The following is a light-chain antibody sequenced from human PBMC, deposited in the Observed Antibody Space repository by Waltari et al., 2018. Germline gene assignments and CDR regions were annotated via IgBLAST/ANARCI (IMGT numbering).Light chain of an antibody. Sequence: QTVVTQEPSLTVSPGGTVTLNCASSTGAVTSGYYPNWFQQKPGQAPRALIYSTSNKNSWTPARFSGSLLGGKAALTLSGVQPEDEAEYYCLLYYGGAWVFGGGTKLTVL. CDR3: LLYYGGAWV. CDR1: TGAVTSGYY. CDR2: STS. J-gene: IGLJ3*02. V-gene: IGLV7-43*01.